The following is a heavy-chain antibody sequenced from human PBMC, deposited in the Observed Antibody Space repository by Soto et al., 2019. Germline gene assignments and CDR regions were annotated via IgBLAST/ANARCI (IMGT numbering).Heavy chain of an antibody. CDR2: IFYSGST. CDR3: ARDPGGDTAFDI. D-gene: IGHD3-10*01. V-gene: IGHV4-30-4*02. CDR1: GGSISSGDFY. J-gene: IGHJ3*02. Sequence: SETLSLTCTVSGGSISSGDFYWTWIRQPPGKGLEWIGHIFYSGSTYYNPSLKSRVTISVDTSKNQFSLKLSSVTAADTAVYYCARDPGGDTAFDIWGQRTMVTVSS.